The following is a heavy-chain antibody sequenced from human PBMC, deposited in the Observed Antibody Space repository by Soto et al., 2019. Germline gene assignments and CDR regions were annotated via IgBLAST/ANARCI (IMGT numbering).Heavy chain of an antibody. D-gene: IGHD3-10*01. CDR3: ARVAPYGSGSYNPRLPDY. CDR1: GYTFTSYY. Sequence: QVQLVQSGAEVKKPGASVKVSCKASGYTFTSYYMHWVRQAPGQGLEWMGIINPSGGSTSYAQKLRCRVTMTREXCTXTXSMELSSLRSEDTAVYYCARVAPYGSGSYNPRLPDYWGQGTLVTVSS. CDR2: INPSGGST. V-gene: IGHV1-46*03. J-gene: IGHJ4*02.